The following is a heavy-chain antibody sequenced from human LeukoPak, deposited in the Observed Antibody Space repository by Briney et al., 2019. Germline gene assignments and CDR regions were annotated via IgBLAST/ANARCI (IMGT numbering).Heavy chain of an antibody. D-gene: IGHD1-1*01. Sequence: SETLSLTCTVSGGSISSYYWSWIRQPPGKGLEWIGYIYYSGSTNYNPSLKSRVTISVDTSKNQFSLKLSSVTAADTAVYYCARDTSGWLERRGFDYRGQGTLVTVSS. CDR2: IYYSGST. J-gene: IGHJ4*02. V-gene: IGHV4-59*01. CDR3: ARDTSGWLERRGFDY. CDR1: GGSISSYY.